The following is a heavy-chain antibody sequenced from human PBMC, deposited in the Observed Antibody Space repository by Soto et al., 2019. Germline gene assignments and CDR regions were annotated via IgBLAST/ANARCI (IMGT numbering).Heavy chain of an antibody. J-gene: IGHJ2*01. CDR1: GGSISSYY. CDR2: IYYSGST. CDR3: ARGGGFVVVPGYWYFDL. V-gene: IGHV4-59*01. Sequence: QVQLQESGPGLVKPSETLSLTCTVSGGSISSYYWSWIRQPPGKGLEWIGYIYYSGSTNYNPSLKSRVTISVDTSKNQFSLKLSSVTAADTAVYYCARGGGFVVVPGYWYFDLWGRGTLVTVSS. D-gene: IGHD2-2*01.